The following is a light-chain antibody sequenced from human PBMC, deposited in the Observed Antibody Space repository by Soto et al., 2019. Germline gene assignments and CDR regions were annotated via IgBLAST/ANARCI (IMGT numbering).Light chain of an antibody. Sequence: QSALTQPPSASGSPGQSVTISCTGTSSDVGGYNYVSWYQQHPGKAPKLMIYEVSKWPSGVPDRFSGSKSGNTASLTVSGLQAEGEADYYCSSYAGSSYVFGTGTKVTVL. CDR1: SSDVGGYNY. CDR2: EVS. V-gene: IGLV2-8*01. J-gene: IGLJ1*01. CDR3: SSYAGSSYV.